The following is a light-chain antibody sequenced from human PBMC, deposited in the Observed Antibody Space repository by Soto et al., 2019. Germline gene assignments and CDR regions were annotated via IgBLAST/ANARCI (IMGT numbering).Light chain of an antibody. CDR1: TGIVTSTHY. Sequence: QTVVPQEPSLTVSPGGRVTLTCASSTGIVTSTHYPYWFQQKPGQAPRTLIYDTNNKHSWTPARFSGSLLGDNAALTLSGARPEDEADYFCLLVSGTDWVFGGGTQLPVL. J-gene: IGLJ3*02. CDR2: DTN. CDR3: LLVSGTDWV. V-gene: IGLV7-46*01.